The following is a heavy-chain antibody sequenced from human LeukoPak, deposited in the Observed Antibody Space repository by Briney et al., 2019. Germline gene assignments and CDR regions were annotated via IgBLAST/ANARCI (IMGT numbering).Heavy chain of an antibody. D-gene: IGHD6-6*01. CDR3: ASWGIAARPIGHDY. Sequence: SETLSLTCTVSGGSISSSNCYWGWIRQPPGKGLEWIGSIYYSGGTYYNASLKSRVTISIDTSKNQFSLKLSSVTAADTAVYYCASWGIAARPIGHDYWGQGTLVTVSS. CDR1: GGSISSSNCY. CDR2: IYYSGGT. J-gene: IGHJ4*02. V-gene: IGHV4-39*01.